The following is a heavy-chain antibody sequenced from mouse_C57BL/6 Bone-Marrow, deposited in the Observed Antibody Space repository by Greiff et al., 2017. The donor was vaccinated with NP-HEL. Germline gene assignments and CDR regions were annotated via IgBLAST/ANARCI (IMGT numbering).Heavy chain of an antibody. Sequence: QVHVKQSGPELVKPGASVKISCKASGYAFSSSWMNWVKQRPGKGLEWIGRIYPGDGDTNYNGKFKGKATLTADKSSSTAYMQRSSLTSEDSAVYVCARKYYGSSHYFDYWGQGTTLTVSS. CDR3: ARKYYGSSHYFDY. D-gene: IGHD1-1*01. J-gene: IGHJ2*01. CDR2: IYPGDGDT. CDR1: GYAFSSSW. V-gene: IGHV1-82*01.